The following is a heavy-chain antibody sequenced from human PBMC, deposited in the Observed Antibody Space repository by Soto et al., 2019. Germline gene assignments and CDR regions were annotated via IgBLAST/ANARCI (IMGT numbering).Heavy chain of an antibody. CDR2: IYPGDSDT. J-gene: IGHJ6*02. Sequence: PGESLKISCKGSGYSFTSYWIGWVRQMPGKGLEWMGIIYPGDSDTRYSPSFQGQVTISADKSISTAYLQWSSLKASDTAMYYCARHSRAATTCYYYGMDVWGQGTTLTVSS. CDR1: GYSFTSYW. V-gene: IGHV5-51*01. D-gene: IGHD1-1*01. CDR3: ARHSRAATTCYYYGMDV.